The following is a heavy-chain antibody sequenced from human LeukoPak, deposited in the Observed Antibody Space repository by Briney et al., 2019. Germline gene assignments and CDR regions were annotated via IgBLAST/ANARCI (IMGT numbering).Heavy chain of an antibody. Sequence: GGSLRLSCAASGFTFSSYWMHWVRQAPWKGLVWVSHINSDGSSTNYADSVEGRFTISRDNARDTLYLQMNSLRAEDTAVYYCARSYSGSYYDFDYWGQGTLVTVSS. CDR2: INSDGSST. CDR1: GFTFSSYW. D-gene: IGHD1-26*01. V-gene: IGHV3-74*01. CDR3: ARSYSGSYYDFDY. J-gene: IGHJ4*02.